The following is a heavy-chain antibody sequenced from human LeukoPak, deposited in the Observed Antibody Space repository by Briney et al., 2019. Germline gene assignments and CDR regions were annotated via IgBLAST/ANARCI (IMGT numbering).Heavy chain of an antibody. J-gene: IGHJ6*02. CDR2: IYYSGST. CDR1: GGSISTYY. D-gene: IGHD1-14*01. Sequence: PSETLSLTCAVSGGSISTYYWSWIRQPPGKGLEWIGYIYYSGSTKYNPSLQSRVTISVDTSKNQFSLRLTSVTAADTAVYYCARNGKRHTYRSHYYYGMDVWGQGTTVTVSS. CDR3: ARNGKRHTYRSHYYYGMDV. V-gene: IGHV4-59*01.